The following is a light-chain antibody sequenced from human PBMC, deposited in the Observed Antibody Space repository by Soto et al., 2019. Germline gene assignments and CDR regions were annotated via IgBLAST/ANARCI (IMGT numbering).Light chain of an antibody. CDR1: QSVSSN. J-gene: IGKJ1*01. CDR2: DAS. Sequence: EKVMTQSPATLSVSPGDRATLSSSASQSVSSNLAWYQQKPGQAPRLLIYDASTRATGIPARFSGSGSGTEFTLTISSLQSEDLAVYYCQQYDDGPETFGQGTKVQIK. V-gene: IGKV3-15*01. CDR3: QQYDDGPET.